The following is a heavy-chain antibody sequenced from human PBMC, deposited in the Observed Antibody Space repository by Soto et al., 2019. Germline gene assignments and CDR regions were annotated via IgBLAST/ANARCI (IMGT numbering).Heavy chain of an antibody. Sequence: TSETLSLTCTVSGGSISSGGYYWSWIRQHPGKGLEWIGYIYYSGSTYYNPSLKSRVTISVDTSKNQFSLKLSSVTAADTAVYYCAREKYYDIALRWFDPWGQGTLVTVSS. CDR2: IYYSGST. J-gene: IGHJ5*02. CDR1: GGSISSGGYY. D-gene: IGHD3-9*01. V-gene: IGHV4-31*03. CDR3: AREKYYDIALRWFDP.